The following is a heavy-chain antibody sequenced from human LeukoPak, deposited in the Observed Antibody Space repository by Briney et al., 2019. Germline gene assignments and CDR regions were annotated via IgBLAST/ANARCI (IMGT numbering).Heavy chain of an antibody. Sequence: GGSLRLSCAASGFTFSDYAMSWVRQALGKGLKWVSVISGSGGSTYNADSVKGRFTVSRDNSKNILYLQMNSLRAEDTAVYYCAKSVESAVTTNPYFDFWGQGALVTVSS. CDR1: GFTFSDYA. CDR2: ISGSGGST. D-gene: IGHD4-17*01. CDR3: AKSVESAVTTNPYFDF. J-gene: IGHJ4*02. V-gene: IGHV3-23*01.